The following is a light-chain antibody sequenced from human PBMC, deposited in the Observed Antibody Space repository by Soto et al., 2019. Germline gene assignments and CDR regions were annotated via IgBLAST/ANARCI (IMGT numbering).Light chain of an antibody. J-gene: IGKJ4*01. Sequence: DIQMTQSPSSLSASVGDRVTITCQASQDISNYLKWYQQKPVKAPKLLIYDASNLETGVRSRLSGSGAWTTFTFTISSLQHEDIATYYCQQYDNHPLTFGGGTKVEIK. CDR1: QDISNY. CDR2: DAS. CDR3: QQYDNHPLT. V-gene: IGKV1-33*01.